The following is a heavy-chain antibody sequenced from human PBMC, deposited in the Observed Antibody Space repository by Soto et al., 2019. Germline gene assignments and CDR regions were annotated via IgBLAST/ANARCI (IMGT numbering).Heavy chain of an antibody. CDR3: ARRWGDYFDY. V-gene: IGHV4-59*08. Sequence: SETPSLTCTVSGGSISSYYWSWIRQPPGKGLEWIGYIYYSGSTNYNPSPKSRVTISVDTSKNQFSLKLSSVTAADTAVYYCARRWGDYFDYWGQGTLVTVSS. CDR1: GGSISSYY. CDR2: IYYSGST. J-gene: IGHJ4*02. D-gene: IGHD3-16*01.